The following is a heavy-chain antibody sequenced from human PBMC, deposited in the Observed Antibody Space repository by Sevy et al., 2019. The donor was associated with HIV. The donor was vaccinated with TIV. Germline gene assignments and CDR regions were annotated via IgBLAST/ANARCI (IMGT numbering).Heavy chain of an antibody. CDR2: ISGSGGSK. CDR1: GFTFSSYA. V-gene: IGHV3-23*01. J-gene: IGHJ4*02. D-gene: IGHD2-15*01. CDR3: AKDLRPGKVVVAATFYFDY. Sequence: GGSLRLSCAASGFTFSSYAMSWVRQAPGKGLEWVSAISGSGGSKYYADSVKGRFTISRDNSKNTLYLQMNGLRAEDTAVYYCAKDLRPGKVVVAATFYFDYWGQGTLVTVSS.